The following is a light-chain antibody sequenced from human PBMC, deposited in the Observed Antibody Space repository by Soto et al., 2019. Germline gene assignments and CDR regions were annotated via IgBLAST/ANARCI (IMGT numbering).Light chain of an antibody. Sequence: EIVMTQSPATLSVSPGESATLSCRASQSVSSNLAWHQQKPGQAPRILMYDASTRATGISARFSGSGSGTEFTLTISSLQSEDFAEYHCQQYNNWPQTFGQGTKV. J-gene: IGKJ1*01. CDR3: QQYNNWPQT. CDR2: DAS. V-gene: IGKV3-15*01. CDR1: QSVSSN.